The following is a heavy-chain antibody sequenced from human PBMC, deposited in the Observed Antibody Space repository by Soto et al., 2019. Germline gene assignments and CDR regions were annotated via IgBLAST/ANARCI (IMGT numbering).Heavy chain of an antibody. CDR2: ISGSGGST. Sequence: EVQLLESGGGLVQPGGSLRLSCAASGFTFSSYAMSWVRQAPGKGLEWVSAISGSGGSTYYADSVKGRFTISRDNSKNTLYLQMNSLRAEDTAVYYCAKDTPSWPGYPLYYFDYWGQGTLVTVSS. CDR3: AKDTPSWPGYPLYYFDY. CDR1: GFTFSSYA. V-gene: IGHV3-23*01. D-gene: IGHD3-9*01. J-gene: IGHJ4*02.